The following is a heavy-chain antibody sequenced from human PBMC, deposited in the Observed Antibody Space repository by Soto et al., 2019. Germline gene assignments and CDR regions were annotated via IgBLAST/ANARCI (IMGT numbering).Heavy chain of an antibody. Sequence: GGSLRLSCTVSGFTFSNAWITFFRHSPVKWLEWVGRIKSKTDDGTTDYAAPVKGRFTISRDDSRNTLYLQMNSLKTEDTAVYYCTTDSSGWAYYYYYGMDVWGQGTTVTVSS. CDR1: GFTFSNAW. CDR2: IKSKTDDGTT. CDR3: TTDSSGWAYYYYYGMDV. V-gene: IGHV3-15*01. D-gene: IGHD3-22*01. J-gene: IGHJ6*02.